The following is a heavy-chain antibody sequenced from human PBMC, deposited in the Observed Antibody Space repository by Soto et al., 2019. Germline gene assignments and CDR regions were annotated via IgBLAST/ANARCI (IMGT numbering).Heavy chain of an antibody. J-gene: IGHJ6*02. D-gene: IGHD5-18*01. Sequence: QVQLQQWGAGLLKPSETLSLTCAVYGGSFSGYYWSWIHQPPGKGLEWIGEINHSGSTNYNPSLKSRVTISVDTSKNQFSLKLSSVTAADTAVYYCARGDGGYSYGFYYYYGMDVWGQGTTVTVSS. CDR3: ARGDGGYSYGFYYYYGMDV. CDR2: INHSGST. CDR1: GGSFSGYY. V-gene: IGHV4-34*01.